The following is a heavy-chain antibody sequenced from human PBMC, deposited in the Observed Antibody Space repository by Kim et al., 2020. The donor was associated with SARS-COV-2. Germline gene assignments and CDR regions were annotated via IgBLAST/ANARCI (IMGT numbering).Heavy chain of an antibody. CDR2: ISSSGSTI. Sequence: GGSLRLSCAASGFTFSSYEMNWVRQAPGKGLEWVSYISSSGSTIYYADSVKGRFTISRDNAKNSLYLQMNSLRAEDTAVYYCAREPSWLIDAYKFDYWGQGTLVTVSS. CDR1: GFTFSSYE. D-gene: IGHD3-16*01. V-gene: IGHV3-48*03. J-gene: IGHJ4*02. CDR3: AREPSWLIDAYKFDY.